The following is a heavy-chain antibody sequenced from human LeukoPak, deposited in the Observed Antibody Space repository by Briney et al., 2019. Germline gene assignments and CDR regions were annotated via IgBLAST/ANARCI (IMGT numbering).Heavy chain of an antibody. CDR3: ARVGSYGHYWYFDL. V-gene: IGHV4-39*07. D-gene: IGHD5-18*01. Sequence: SETLSLTCTVSGGSISSGGYYWSWIRQPPGKGLEWIGSIYYSGSTYYNPSLKSRATISVDTSKNQFSLKLSSVTAADTAVYYCARVGSYGHYWYFDLWGRGTLVTVSS. J-gene: IGHJ2*01. CDR2: IYYSGST. CDR1: GGSISSGGYY.